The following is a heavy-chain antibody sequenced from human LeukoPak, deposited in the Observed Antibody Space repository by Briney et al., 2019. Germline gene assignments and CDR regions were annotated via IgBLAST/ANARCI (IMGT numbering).Heavy chain of an antibody. CDR2: IYYSGST. V-gene: IGHV4-31*03. D-gene: IGHD4-17*01. Sequence: SETLSLTCTVSGGSISSGGYYWSWIRQHPGKGLEWIGYIYYSGSTYYNPSLKSRVTISVDTSKNQFSLKLSSVTAADTAVYYCARDYGGYGNWFDPWGQGTLVTVSS. CDR3: ARDYGGYGNWFDP. J-gene: IGHJ5*02. CDR1: GGSISSGGYY.